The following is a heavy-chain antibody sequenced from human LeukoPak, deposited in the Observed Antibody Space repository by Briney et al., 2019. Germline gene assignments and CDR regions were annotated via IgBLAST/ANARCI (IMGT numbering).Heavy chain of an antibody. D-gene: IGHD3-3*01. V-gene: IGHV1-8*03. J-gene: IGHJ5*02. Sequence: ASVKVSCKASGYTFTSYDINSGRQAPGQGLEWMVWMNPNSGNTAYAQKFQGRVTFTRTTSISTAHIDLTLLTSRDRAFFSFASVYTYYDLWSGYYTVAEGFDPWGQGTLVTVSS. CDR3: ASVYTYYDLWSGYYTVAEGFDP. CDR1: GYTFTSYD. CDR2: MNPNSGNT.